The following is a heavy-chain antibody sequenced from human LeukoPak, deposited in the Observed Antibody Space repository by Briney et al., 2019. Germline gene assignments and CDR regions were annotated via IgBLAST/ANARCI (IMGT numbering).Heavy chain of an antibody. CDR3: ARGIAAVSFLDY. CDR1: GGSISSYY. CDR2: IYYSGST. V-gene: IGHV4-59*08. J-gene: IGHJ4*02. Sequence: PSETLSLTCTVSGGSISSYYWSWIRQPPGKGLEWIGYIYYSGSTNYNPSLKSRVTISVDTSKNQFSLKLSSVTAADTAVYYCARGIAAVSFLDYWGQGTLVTVSS. D-gene: IGHD6-13*01.